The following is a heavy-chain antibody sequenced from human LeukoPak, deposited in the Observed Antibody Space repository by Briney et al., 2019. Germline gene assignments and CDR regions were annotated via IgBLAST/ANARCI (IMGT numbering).Heavy chain of an antibody. CDR2: MSPNSGNT. Sequence: GASVKVSCKASGYTFTSYDINWVRQAPGQGLEWMGWMSPNSGNTGYAQKFQGRVTMTRNTSISTAYMELSSLRSEDTAVYYCARGDFGSGYYFDWGQGTLVTVSS. CDR1: GYTFTSYD. J-gene: IGHJ4*02. CDR3: ARGDFGSGYYFD. D-gene: IGHD3-22*01. V-gene: IGHV1-8*01.